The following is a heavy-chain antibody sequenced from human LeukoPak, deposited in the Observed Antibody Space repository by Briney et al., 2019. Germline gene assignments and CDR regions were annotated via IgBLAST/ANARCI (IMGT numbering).Heavy chain of an antibody. CDR1: GFSFTTSD. Sequence: PGGSLRLSWAASGFSFTTSDMSWVRQAPGRGLEWVSTISASVGTNYYADSVKGRFSISRDNSKNTLFLQMNSLRAEDTAVYYCAKLTGFCSGNNCYSGFDYWGQGTLVTVSS. J-gene: IGHJ4*02. CDR2: ISASVGTN. CDR3: AKLTGFCSGNNCYSGFDY. D-gene: IGHD2-15*01. V-gene: IGHV3-23*01.